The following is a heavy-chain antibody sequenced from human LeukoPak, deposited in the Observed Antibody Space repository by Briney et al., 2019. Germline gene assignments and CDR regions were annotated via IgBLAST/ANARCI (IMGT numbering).Heavy chain of an antibody. CDR2: ISAYNGNT. J-gene: IGHJ4*02. D-gene: IGHD5-18*01. Sequence: ASVKVSCKASGYTFSSYGISWVRQAPGQGLEWMGWISAYNGNTNYAQKLQGRVTMTTDTSTSTAYMELRSLRSDDTAVYYCARGVSGYSYGYNDYWGQGTLVTVSS. V-gene: IGHV1-18*01. CDR3: ARGVSGYSYGYNDY. CDR1: GYTFSSYG.